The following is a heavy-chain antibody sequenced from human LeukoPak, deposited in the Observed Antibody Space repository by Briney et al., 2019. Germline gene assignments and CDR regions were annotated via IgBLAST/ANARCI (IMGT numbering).Heavy chain of an antibody. CDR1: GGSFSGYY. J-gene: IGHJ5*02. V-gene: IGHV4-34*01. D-gene: IGHD3-3*01. CDR2: INHSGST. Sequence: SETLFLTCAVYGGSFSGYYWSWIRQSPGKGLEWIGEINHSGSTNYNPSPKSRVTISVDTSKNQFSLKLSSVTAADTAVYYCARRNTYYDFWSGYSYWFDPWGQGTLVTVSS. CDR3: ARRNTYYDFWSGYSYWFDP.